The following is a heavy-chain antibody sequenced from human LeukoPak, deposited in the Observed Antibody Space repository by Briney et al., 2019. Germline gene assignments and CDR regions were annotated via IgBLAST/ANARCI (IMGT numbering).Heavy chain of an antibody. V-gene: IGHV4-4*07. D-gene: IGHD3-10*01. CDR2: IKTSGST. Sequence: PSETLSLICTVSGGSISTYYWSWIRQPVGKGLEWIGHIKTSGSTHYNPSLRSRITMSVDTSKNQFSLKLSSVTAADTAVYYCARDRDGSGSYYYYYYMDVWGKGTTVTISS. CDR3: ARDRDGSGSYYYYYYMDV. J-gene: IGHJ6*03. CDR1: GGSISTYY.